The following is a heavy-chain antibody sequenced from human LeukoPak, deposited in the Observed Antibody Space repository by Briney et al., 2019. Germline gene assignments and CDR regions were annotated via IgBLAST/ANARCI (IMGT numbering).Heavy chain of an antibody. V-gene: IGHV3-30*04. D-gene: IGHD3-10*01. CDR2: ISYDGSNK. CDR1: GFTFSSYA. J-gene: IGHJ4*02. Sequence: GRSLRLSCAASGFTFSSYAMHWVRQAPGKGLEWVAVISYDGSNKYYADSVKGRFTICRDNSKNTLYLQMNSLRAEDTAVYYCARGRIWFGPPGDYWGQGTLVTVSS. CDR3: ARGRIWFGPPGDY.